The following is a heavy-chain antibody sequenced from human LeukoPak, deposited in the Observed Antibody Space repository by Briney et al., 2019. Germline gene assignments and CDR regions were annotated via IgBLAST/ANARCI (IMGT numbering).Heavy chain of an antibody. CDR3: ARDMMEGMVRGVGARGYYYYGMDV. J-gene: IGHJ6*02. Sequence: ASVKVSCKASGYSFTTYYMHWVRQAPGQGLEWMGIINPSGGSTSYAQKFQGRVTMTRDTSTSTVYMELSSLRSEDTAVYYCARDMMEGMVRGVGARGYYYYGMDVWGQGTTVTVSS. D-gene: IGHD3-10*01. CDR2: INPSGGST. V-gene: IGHV1-46*01. CDR1: GYSFTTYY.